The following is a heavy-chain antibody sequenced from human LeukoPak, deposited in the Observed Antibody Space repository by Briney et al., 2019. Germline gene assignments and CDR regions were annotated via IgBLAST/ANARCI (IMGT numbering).Heavy chain of an antibody. V-gene: IGHV4-30-4*08. J-gene: IGHJ4*02. D-gene: IGHD4-11*01. CDR3: ARNSNYIDS. CDR2: IYYSGST. Sequence: PSQTLSLTCTVSGGSISSGDYYWSWIRRPPGKGLEWIGYIYYSGSTYYNPSLKSRVTISVDTSKNQFSLELTSVTAADTAVYYCARNSNYIDSWGQGTLVTVSS. CDR1: GGSISSGDYY.